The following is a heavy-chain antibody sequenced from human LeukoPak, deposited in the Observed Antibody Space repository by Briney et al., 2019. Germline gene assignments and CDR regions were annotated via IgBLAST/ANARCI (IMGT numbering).Heavy chain of an antibody. J-gene: IGHJ4*02. CDR1: GGSNSSYY. CDR2: IYYSGST. Sequence: KPSETLSLTCTVSGGSNSSYYWSWIRQPPGKGLEWIGYIYYSGSTNYNPSLKSRVTISVDTSKNQFSLKLSSVTAADTAVYYCARDIDYWGQGTLVTVSS. V-gene: IGHV4-59*01. CDR3: ARDIDY.